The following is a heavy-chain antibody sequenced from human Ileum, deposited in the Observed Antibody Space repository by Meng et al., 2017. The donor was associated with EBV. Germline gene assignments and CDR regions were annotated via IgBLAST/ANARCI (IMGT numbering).Heavy chain of an antibody. CDR3: VHRWGGNGWGPFDY. D-gene: IGHD6-19*01. CDR1: GFSPSTNGVG. CDR2: IYWDDDK. V-gene: IGHV2-5*06. J-gene: IGHJ4*02. Sequence: CRELGPPRAKPPQTFPLTCTFPGFSPSTNGVGVGWIRQPPGKALEWLALIYWDDDKRYGPSLQNRLTITKDTSKNQVVFTVTNMDPVDTAKYYCVHRWGGNGWGPFDYWGQGTLVTVSS.